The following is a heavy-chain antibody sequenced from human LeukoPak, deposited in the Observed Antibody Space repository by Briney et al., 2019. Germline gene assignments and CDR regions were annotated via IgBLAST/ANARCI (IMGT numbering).Heavy chain of an antibody. Sequence: GGSLRLSCAASGFTFSSYGMHWVRQAPGKGLEWVAVISYDGSNKYYADSVKGRFTISRDNSKNTLYLRMNSLRAEDTAVYYCAKDVWQQQTAYFDYWGQGTLVTVSS. CDR2: ISYDGSNK. V-gene: IGHV3-30*18. CDR3: AKDVWQQQTAYFDY. CDR1: GFTFSSYG. J-gene: IGHJ4*02. D-gene: IGHD6-13*01.